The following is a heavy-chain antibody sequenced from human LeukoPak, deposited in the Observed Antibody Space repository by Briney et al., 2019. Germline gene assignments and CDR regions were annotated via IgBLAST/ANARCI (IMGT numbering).Heavy chain of an antibody. Sequence: GGSLRLSCAASGFTFSSYGMHWVRPAPGKGLEWVAVIWYDGSNKYYADSVKGRFTISRDNSKNTLYLQMNSLRAEDTVVYYCARDLIGYSYGYWTDYWGQGTLVTVSS. V-gene: IGHV3-33*01. CDR3: ARDLIGYSYGYWTDY. CDR2: IWYDGSNK. J-gene: IGHJ4*02. D-gene: IGHD5-18*01. CDR1: GFTFSSYG.